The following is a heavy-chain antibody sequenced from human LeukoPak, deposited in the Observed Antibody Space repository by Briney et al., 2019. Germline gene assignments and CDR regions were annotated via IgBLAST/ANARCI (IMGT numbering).Heavy chain of an antibody. J-gene: IGHJ3*02. Sequence: GGSLRLSCAASGFTFSSYGMHWVRQAPGKGLEWVAFIRYDGSNKYYADSVKGRFTISRDNSKNTLYLQMNSLRAEDTAVYYCAKDDNPLGDAFDIWGQGTMVTVSS. V-gene: IGHV3-30*02. D-gene: IGHD3-22*01. CDR2: IRYDGSNK. CDR3: AKDDNPLGDAFDI. CDR1: GFTFSSYG.